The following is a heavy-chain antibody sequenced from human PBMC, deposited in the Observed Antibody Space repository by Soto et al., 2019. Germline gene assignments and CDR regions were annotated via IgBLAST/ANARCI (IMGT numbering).Heavy chain of an antibody. Sequence: QLQLQESGPGLVKPSETLSLTCSVSSAPVSSTTYTWGWIRQPPGQGLEWVASVYYGGRSNYNPFLNRRVTISVDASQNQFSRNMTAVSAADTAVYYCARLNGYCVPGSCHGHFAMDVWGQGTTVTVSS. CDR2: VYYGGRS. D-gene: IGHD2-15*01. V-gene: IGHV4-39*01. CDR3: ARLNGYCVPGSCHGHFAMDV. J-gene: IGHJ6*02. CDR1: SAPVSSTTYT.